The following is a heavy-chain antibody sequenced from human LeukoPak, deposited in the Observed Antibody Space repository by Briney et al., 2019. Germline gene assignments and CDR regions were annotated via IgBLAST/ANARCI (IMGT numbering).Heavy chain of an antibody. V-gene: IGHV1-18*04. D-gene: IGHD4-17*01. CDR1: GYTFTGYY. Sequence: ASVKVSCKASGYTFTGYYMHWVRQAPGQGLEWMGWISTYNGNTNYAQKLQGRVTMTTDTSTSTAYMELRSLRSDDTAVYYCARVGDYGEPRDYWGQGTLVTVSS. J-gene: IGHJ4*02. CDR2: ISTYNGNT. CDR3: ARVGDYGEPRDY.